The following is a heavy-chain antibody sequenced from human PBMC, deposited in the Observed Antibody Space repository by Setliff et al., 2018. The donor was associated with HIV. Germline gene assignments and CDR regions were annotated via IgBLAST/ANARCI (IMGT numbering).Heavy chain of an antibody. CDR3: AREHDSLTGYSFDF. V-gene: IGHV1-69*05. Sequence: SVKVSCKASGGTFSSYPISWVRQAPGQGLEWMGGIIPIFGTTHYAQRFQGRVTITIGTSASTAYMELSSLRSEDTAVYYCAREHDSLTGYSFDFWGQGTLVTVSS. J-gene: IGHJ4*02. CDR1: GGTFSSYP. CDR2: IIPIFGTT. D-gene: IGHD3-9*01.